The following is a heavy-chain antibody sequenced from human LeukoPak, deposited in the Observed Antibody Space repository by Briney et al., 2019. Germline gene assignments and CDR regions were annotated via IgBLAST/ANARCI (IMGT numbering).Heavy chain of an antibody. CDR1: GFTVSSNH. D-gene: IGHD6-6*01. CDR3: ARDLSVAARPAFDY. Sequence: GGSLRLSCAASGFTVSSNHMSWVRQAPGKGLEWVSVFYSGGDTYYANSVRGRFTISRDNSKNTLYLQMNSLRAEDTAVYYCARDLSVAARPAFDYWGQGTLVTVSS. V-gene: IGHV3-66*01. J-gene: IGHJ4*02. CDR2: FYSGGDT.